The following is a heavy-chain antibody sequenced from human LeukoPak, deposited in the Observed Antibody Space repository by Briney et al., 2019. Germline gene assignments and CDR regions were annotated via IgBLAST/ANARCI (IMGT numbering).Heavy chain of an antibody. V-gene: IGHV4-31*03. D-gene: IGHD6-19*01. CDR2: IYYSGST. CDR1: GGSISSGGYC. CDR3: ARSDGFHIAVAGSNWFDP. Sequence: SETLSLTCTVSGGSISSGGYCWSWIRQHPGKGLEWIVYIYYSGSTYYNPSLKSRVTISVNTSKNQFSLKLSSVTAADTAVYYCARSDGFHIAVAGSNWFDPWGQGTLVTVSS. J-gene: IGHJ5*02.